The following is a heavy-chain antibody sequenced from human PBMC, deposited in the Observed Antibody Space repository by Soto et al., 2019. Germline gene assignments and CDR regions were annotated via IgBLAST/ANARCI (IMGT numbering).Heavy chain of an antibody. CDR2: SSNSGTFS. V-gene: IGHV3-11*06. CDR3: ARSGDNYNRLDY. CDR1: GFTFSDYY. J-gene: IGHJ4*02. Sequence: GGTLRLSCEGSGFTFSDYYISWIRQAPGKGLEWISYSSNSGTFSRYADSVKGRFSISRDNTKNLLYLQMNSLRAEDTAVYYCARSGDNYNRLDYWGQGTPVTVSS. D-gene: IGHD1-1*01.